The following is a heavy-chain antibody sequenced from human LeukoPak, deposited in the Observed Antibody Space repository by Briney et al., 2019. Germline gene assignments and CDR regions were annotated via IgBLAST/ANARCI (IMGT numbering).Heavy chain of an antibody. CDR2: ISAYNSNT. D-gene: IGHD2-15*01. CDR1: AYTFTSYS. J-gene: IGHJ6*02. CDR3: ARDPLYCSGGSCYRYYYYYYGMDV. Sequence: ASVKLSLKASAYTFTSYSISLVRQAPGPGLEWMGWISAYNSNTNYSQKLEDSVTMTTDTSTSTAYMELRSLRSDDTAVYYYARDPLYCSGGSCYRYYYYYYGMDVWGQGTTVTVSS. V-gene: IGHV1-18*01.